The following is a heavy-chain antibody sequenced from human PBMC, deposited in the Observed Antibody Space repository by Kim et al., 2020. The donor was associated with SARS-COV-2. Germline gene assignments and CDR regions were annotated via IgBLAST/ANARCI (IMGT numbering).Heavy chain of an antibody. Sequence: SETLSLTCTVSGGSISSSSYYWGWIRQPPGKGLEWIGSIYYSGSTYYNPSLKSRATISVDTSKNQFSLKLSSVTAADTALYYCARHVKSGTYYDDYWGQGTLVTVSS. D-gene: IGHD1-26*01. V-gene: IGHV4-39*01. CDR2: IYYSGST. CDR3: ARHVKSGTYYDDY. J-gene: IGHJ4*02. CDR1: GGSISSSSYY.